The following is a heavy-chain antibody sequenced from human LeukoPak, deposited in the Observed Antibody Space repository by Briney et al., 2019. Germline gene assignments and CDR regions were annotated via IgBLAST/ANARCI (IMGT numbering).Heavy chain of an antibody. Sequence: AAVKLSCKASGYTFTGYYMHWVRQAPGQGPEWLGWINLNSGATNYALKFHGRVTMTRDTSISTVYMELSSLRSDDTALYYCARDRYSSSWYGLDYWGQGTLVTVSS. D-gene: IGHD6-13*01. CDR2: INLNSGAT. CDR3: ARDRYSSSWYGLDY. CDR1: GYTFTGYY. J-gene: IGHJ4*02. V-gene: IGHV1-2*02.